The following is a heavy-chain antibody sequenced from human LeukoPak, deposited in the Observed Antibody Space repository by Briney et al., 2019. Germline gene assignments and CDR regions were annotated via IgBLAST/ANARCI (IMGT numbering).Heavy chain of an antibody. J-gene: IGHJ4*02. CDR1: GFTFSSYW. CDR2: INSDGRST. CDR3: ARVRWGGLYYFDY. D-gene: IGHD3-16*01. Sequence: PGGSLRLSCAASGFTFSSYWMHWVRQAPGKGLGGVSRINSDGRSTSYADSVKGRFTISRDNAKNTLYLQMNSLRAEDTAVYYCARVRWGGLYYFDYWGQGTLVTVSS. V-gene: IGHV3-74*01.